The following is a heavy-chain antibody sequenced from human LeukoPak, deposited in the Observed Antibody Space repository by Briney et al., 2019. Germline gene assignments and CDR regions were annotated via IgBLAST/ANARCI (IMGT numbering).Heavy chain of an antibody. J-gene: IGHJ4*02. V-gene: IGHV3-48*01. Sequence: TGGSLRLSCAASGFAVNTYDMHWVRQAPGEGPQWIAYFGISGTIYYADSVRGRFTISRDSAKNSLYLQMNGLRVDDTAIHYCAGYGVYPYWGQGTPVTVSS. D-gene: IGHD5/OR15-5a*01. CDR3: AGYGVYPY. CDR1: GFAVNTYD. CDR2: FGISGTI.